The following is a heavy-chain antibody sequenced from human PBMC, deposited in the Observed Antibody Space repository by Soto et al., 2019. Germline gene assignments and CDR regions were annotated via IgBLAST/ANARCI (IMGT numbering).Heavy chain of an antibody. Sequence: SETLSLTCTVSGGSVSGVDYFWSWIRQSPGKGLEWIGYIYYTGITHLNPSLKSRLTMAVDTSKNGFSLKLTSVSAADTAVYFCAREERKGIISWFDPWGQGTPVTVSS. CDR3: AREERKGIISWFDP. J-gene: IGHJ5*02. CDR1: GGSVSGVDYF. D-gene: IGHD2-21*01. CDR2: IYYTGIT. V-gene: IGHV4-30-4*01.